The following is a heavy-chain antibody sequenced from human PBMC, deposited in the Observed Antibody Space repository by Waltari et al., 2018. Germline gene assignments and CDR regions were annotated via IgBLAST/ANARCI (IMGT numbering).Heavy chain of an antibody. J-gene: IGHJ6*02. CDR2: MTASGLM. V-gene: IGHV3-23*01. CDR3: AKDEGARLAPTFGMDA. CDR1: GFPFSTYT. Sequence: EMQLLESGGGLVQPGGSLRLSCAASGFPFSTYTMNWVRQAPGRGLGWVAVMTASGLMDYGDSVKGRFIISRDNSKNTLYLEMYRLRVEDTARYYCAKDEGARLAPTFGMDAWGQGTTVIVSS. D-gene: IGHD6-6*01.